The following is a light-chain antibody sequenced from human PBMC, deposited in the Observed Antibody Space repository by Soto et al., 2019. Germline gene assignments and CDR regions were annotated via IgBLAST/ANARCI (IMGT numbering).Light chain of an antibody. CDR3: QQRSNWPGT. Sequence: EIVLTRSPATLSLSPGERATLSCRASQSVSSYLAWYQQKPGQAPRLLIYDASNRATGIPARFSGSGSGTDFTLTISSLEPEDFAVYYCQQRSNWPGTFGQGTKLEIK. CDR2: DAS. V-gene: IGKV3-11*01. J-gene: IGKJ2*01. CDR1: QSVSSY.